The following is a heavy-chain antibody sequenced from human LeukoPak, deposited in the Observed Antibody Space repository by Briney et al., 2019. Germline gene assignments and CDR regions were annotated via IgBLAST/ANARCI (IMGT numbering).Heavy chain of an antibody. CDR3: ARVGSTRGGTLDAFDI. D-gene: IGHD2-15*01. Sequence: GGSLRLSCAASGFTFSTYGMHWVRQAPGKGLEWAAFIRYDGSNKYYADSVKGRFTISRDNSKNTLYLQMNSLRAEDTAVYYCARVGSTRGGTLDAFDIWGQGTMVTVSS. CDR1: GFTFSTYG. J-gene: IGHJ3*02. CDR2: IRYDGSNK. V-gene: IGHV3-30*02.